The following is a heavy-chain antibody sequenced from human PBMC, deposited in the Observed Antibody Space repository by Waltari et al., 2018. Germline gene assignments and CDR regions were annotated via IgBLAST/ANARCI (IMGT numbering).Heavy chain of an antibody. Sequence: EVQLVESGGGLVQPGGSLRLSWAASGFTFSSDWMSWVRQAPGKVLEWVANIKQDGSEKYYVDSVKGRFTISRDNAKNSLYLQMNSLRAEDTAVYYCARNLIYGSGNYWGQGTLVTVSS. CDR3: ARNLIYGSGNY. CDR2: IKQDGSEK. J-gene: IGHJ4*02. D-gene: IGHD3-10*01. V-gene: IGHV3-7*01. CDR1: GFTFSSDW.